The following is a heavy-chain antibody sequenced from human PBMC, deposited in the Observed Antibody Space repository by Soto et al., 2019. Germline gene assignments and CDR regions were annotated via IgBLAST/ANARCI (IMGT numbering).Heavy chain of an antibody. D-gene: IGHD1-26*01. Sequence: QVHLVESGGGVVQPGRSLRLSCAASGFTFNNHGMHWVRQAPGKGLGWVALIWHDGSNKVYADSVKGRFTISRDNSKNTLNLQMNSLRVEDTAVYYCTRAALKGELLDYWGQGTQVTVSS. CDR2: IWHDGSNK. CDR1: GFTFNNHG. J-gene: IGHJ4*02. CDR3: TRAALKGELLDY. V-gene: IGHV3-33*01.